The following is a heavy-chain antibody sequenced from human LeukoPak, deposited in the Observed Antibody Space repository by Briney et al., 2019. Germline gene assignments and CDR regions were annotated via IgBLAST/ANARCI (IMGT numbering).Heavy chain of an antibody. CDR2: ISTNGGYT. V-gene: IGHV3-64*05. CDR3: VKAHGDSSSDHFDY. CDR1: GFTFSSYA. Sequence: PGGSLRLSCLASGFTFSSYAMHWVRQAPGKGLEYVSAISTNGGYTYYADSVKGRFTISTDNSKNTLYIQMSSLRAEDTAVYYCVKAHGDSSSDHFDYWGQGTQVTVSS. J-gene: IGHJ4*02. D-gene: IGHD6-6*01.